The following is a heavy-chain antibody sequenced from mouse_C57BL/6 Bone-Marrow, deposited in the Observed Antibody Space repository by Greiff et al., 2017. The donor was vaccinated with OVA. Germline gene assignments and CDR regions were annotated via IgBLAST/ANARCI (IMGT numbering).Heavy chain of an antibody. Sequence: QVQLKQPGTELVKPGASVKLSCKASGYTFTSYWMHWVKQRPGQGLEWIGNINPCNGGTNYNEKFKSKATLTVDKSSSKAYMKLSSLTSEDAAVYYCERGGNYFWFAYWGQGTLVTVSA. CDR2: INPCNGGT. D-gene: IGHD2-1*01. V-gene: IGHV1-53*01. J-gene: IGHJ3*01. CDR1: GYTFTSYW. CDR3: ERGGNYFWFAY.